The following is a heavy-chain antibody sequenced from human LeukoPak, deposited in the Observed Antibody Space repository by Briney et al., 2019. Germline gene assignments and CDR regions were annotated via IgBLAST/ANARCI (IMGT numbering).Heavy chain of an antibody. CDR3: ARGYYDSSGYYYADSDY. J-gene: IGHJ4*02. Sequence: AAVKVSCKASGYTFTGYYMHWVRQAPGQGLEWMGRINPNSGGTNYARKFQGRVTMTRDTSISTAYMELSRLRSDDTAVYYCARGYYDSSGYYYADSDYWGQGTLVTVSS. D-gene: IGHD3-22*01. CDR2: INPNSGGT. V-gene: IGHV1-2*06. CDR1: GYTFTGYY.